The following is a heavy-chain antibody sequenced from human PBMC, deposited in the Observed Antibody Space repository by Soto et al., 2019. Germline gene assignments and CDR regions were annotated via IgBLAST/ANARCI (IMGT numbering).Heavy chain of an antibody. Sequence: SVKVSCKASGDTFSSYAINWVRQAPGQGLKWMGGLIPMFGPANYAQKLKGRVTITAGESTSTVYMELSSLRSEDTAVYYCARVGPAHYYDSSGYYSPLDYWGQGTLVTVFS. V-gene: IGHV1-69*13. D-gene: IGHD3-22*01. J-gene: IGHJ4*02. CDR1: GDTFSSYA. CDR2: LIPMFGPA. CDR3: ARVGPAHYYDSSGYYSPLDY.